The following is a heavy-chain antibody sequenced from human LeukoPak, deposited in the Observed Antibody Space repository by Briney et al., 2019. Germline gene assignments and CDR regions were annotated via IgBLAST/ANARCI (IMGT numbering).Heavy chain of an antibody. CDR1: GFTFSSYS. D-gene: IGHD5-18*01. Sequence: GGSLRLSCAASGFTFSSYSMNWVRQAPGKGLEWVSSISSSSSYIYYADSVKGRLTISRDNAKNSLYLQMNSLRAEDTAVYYCAGGVAVDTGVDYWGQGTLVTVSS. V-gene: IGHV3-21*01. CDR3: AGGVAVDTGVDY. J-gene: IGHJ4*02. CDR2: ISSSSSYI.